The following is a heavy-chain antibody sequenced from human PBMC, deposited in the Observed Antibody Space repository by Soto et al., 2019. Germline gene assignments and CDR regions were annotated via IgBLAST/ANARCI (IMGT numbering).Heavy chain of an antibody. CDR3: ARRYSGYDAAFDI. J-gene: IGHJ3*02. D-gene: IGHD5-12*01. CDR1: GGSINNYY. Sequence: QVQLQESGPGLVKPSETLSLTCTVSGGSINNYYWSWIRQPPGKGLEWIGYIYYSGGTNYNPSLKSRDTTSVDTSNSQYSLKLSSVTAADTAVYYCARRYSGYDAAFDIWGQGTMVTVSS. CDR2: IYYSGGT. V-gene: IGHV4-59*01.